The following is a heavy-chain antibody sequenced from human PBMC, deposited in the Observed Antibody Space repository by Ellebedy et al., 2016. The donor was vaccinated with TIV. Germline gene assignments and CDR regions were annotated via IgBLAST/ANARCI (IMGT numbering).Heavy chain of an antibody. CDR3: AREKSGHKWNDGFDS. CDR1: GFAFSGAFSGYC. Sequence: GESLKISCAASGFAFSGAFSGYCMNWVRQAPGKGLEWVSSIGADQNDMHYTDSVKGRFTISRDNAKNSLYLQMNSLRAEDTAVYYCAREKSGHKWNDGFDSWGQGTLVTVSS. CDR2: IGADQNDM. V-gene: IGHV3-21*01. J-gene: IGHJ4*02. D-gene: IGHD1-1*01.